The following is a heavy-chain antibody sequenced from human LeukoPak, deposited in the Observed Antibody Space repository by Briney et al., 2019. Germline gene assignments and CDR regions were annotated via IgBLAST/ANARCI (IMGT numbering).Heavy chain of an antibody. J-gene: IGHJ4*02. D-gene: IGHD2-2*01. Sequence: SLKVSCKASGGTFSSYAISWVRQAPGQGLEWMGGIIPIFGTANYAQKFQGRVTITADKSTSTAYMELSSLRSGDTAVYYCARHDCSSTSCRIDYWGQGTLVTVSS. CDR1: GGTFSSYA. CDR2: IIPIFGTA. CDR3: ARHDCSSTSCRIDY. V-gene: IGHV1-69*06.